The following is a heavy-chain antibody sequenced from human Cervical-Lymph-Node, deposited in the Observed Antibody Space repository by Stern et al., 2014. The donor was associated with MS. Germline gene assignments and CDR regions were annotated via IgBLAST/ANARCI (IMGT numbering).Heavy chain of an antibody. CDR2: ISYDGNLN. CDR3: ARGGGYSSAWAFDY. D-gene: IGHD6-19*01. CDR1: GFSFSTYG. V-gene: IGHV3-30*03. J-gene: IGHJ4*02. Sequence: QVQLVESGGGVVQPGGSLRLPCVASGFSFSTYGMHWVRQAPGRGLEWLSIISYDGNLNDYADSVEGRFTISRDNSQNTLYLQMNNLTSEDSALYYCARGGGYSSAWAFDYWGQGTLVTVSS.